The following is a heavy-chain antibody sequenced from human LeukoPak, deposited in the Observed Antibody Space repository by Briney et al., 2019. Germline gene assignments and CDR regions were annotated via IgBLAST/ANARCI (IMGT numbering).Heavy chain of an antibody. J-gene: IGHJ4*02. D-gene: IGHD5-18*01. CDR1: GFTFSDYY. CDR3: AKDTGDTAMEPSH. CDR2: ISSSGSTI. Sequence: GGSLRLSCAASGFTFSDYYMSWIRQAPGKGLEWVSYISSSGSTIYYADSVKGRFTISRDNAKNSLSLQMNGLRAEDTALYYCAKDTGDTAMEPSHWGQGTLVTVSS. V-gene: IGHV3-11*01.